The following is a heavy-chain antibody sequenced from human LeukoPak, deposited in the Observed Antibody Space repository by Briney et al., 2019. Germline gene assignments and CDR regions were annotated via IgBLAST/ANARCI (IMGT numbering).Heavy chain of an antibody. J-gene: IGHJ4*02. CDR3: ARDLEGPGSSVWDY. D-gene: IGHD3-10*01. CDR1: GFTFSSYA. V-gene: IGHV3-48*03. Sequence: PGGSLRLSCAASGFTFSSYAMNWVRQAPGKGLEWVSYIRDSGSTIFYADSVKGRFTISRDNAKNSLYLQMNSLRAEDTAVYYCARDLEGPGSSVWDYWGQGTLVTVSS. CDR2: IRDSGSTI.